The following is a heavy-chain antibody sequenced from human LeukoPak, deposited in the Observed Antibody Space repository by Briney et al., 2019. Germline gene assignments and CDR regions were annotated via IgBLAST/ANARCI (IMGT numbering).Heavy chain of an antibody. V-gene: IGHV4-39*01. CDR1: GGSISSSSYY. Sequence: PSETLSLTCTVSGGSISSSSYYWGWIRQPPGKGLEWIGSIYYSGSTYYNPSLKSRVTISVDTSKTQFSLKLSSVTAADTAVYYCARQVWGYYDSSGYQPLFDYWGQGTLVTVSS. J-gene: IGHJ4*02. D-gene: IGHD3-22*01. CDR3: ARQVWGYYDSSGYQPLFDY. CDR2: IYYSGST.